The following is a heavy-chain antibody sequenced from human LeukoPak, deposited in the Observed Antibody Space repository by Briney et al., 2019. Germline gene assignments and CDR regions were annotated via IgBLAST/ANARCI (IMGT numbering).Heavy chain of an antibody. CDR2: ISYDGSNK. Sequence: PGRSLRLSCAASGFTFSSYGMHWVRQAPGKGLEWVAVISYDGSNKYYADSVKGRFTISRDNSKNTLYLQMNSLRAEDTAVYYCAKVGWELSYYFDYWGQGTLVTVSS. CDR1: GFTFSSYG. V-gene: IGHV3-30*18. CDR3: AKVGWELSYYFDY. J-gene: IGHJ4*02. D-gene: IGHD1-26*01.